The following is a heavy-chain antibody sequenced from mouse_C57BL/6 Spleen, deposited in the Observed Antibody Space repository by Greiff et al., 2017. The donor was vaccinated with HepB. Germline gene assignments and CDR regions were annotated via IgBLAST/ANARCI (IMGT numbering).Heavy chain of an antibody. CDR2: ISSGSSTI. Sequence: EVMLVESGGGLVKPGGSLKLSCAASGFTFSDYGMHWVRQAPEKGLEWVAYISSGSSTIYYADTVKGRFTISRDNAKNTLFLQMTSLRSEDTAMYYCARSFDGYLYYYAMDYWGQGTSVTVSS. CDR1: GFTFSDYG. D-gene: IGHD2-3*01. J-gene: IGHJ4*01. CDR3: ARSFDGYLYYYAMDY. V-gene: IGHV5-17*01.